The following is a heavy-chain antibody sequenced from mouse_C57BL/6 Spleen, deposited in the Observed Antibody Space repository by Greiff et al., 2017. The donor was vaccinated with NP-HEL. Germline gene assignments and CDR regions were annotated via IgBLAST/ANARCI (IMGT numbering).Heavy chain of an antibody. CDR1: GYTFTDYE. CDR3: TRSRDYDWFAY. J-gene: IGHJ3*01. CDR2: IDPETGGT. D-gene: IGHD2-4*01. Sequence: QVQLQQSGAELVRPGASVTLSCKASGYTFTDYEMHWVKQTPVHGLAWIGAIDPETGGTAYNQKFKGKDILTADKSSSPAYMELRSLTSEDSAVYYCTRSRDYDWFAYWGQGTLVTDAA. V-gene: IGHV1-15*01.